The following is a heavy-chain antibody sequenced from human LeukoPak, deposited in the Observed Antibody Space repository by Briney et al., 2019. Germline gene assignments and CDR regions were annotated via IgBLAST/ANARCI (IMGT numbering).Heavy chain of an antibody. CDR3: ASYDGTAAYFEY. V-gene: IGHV3-66*02. CDR2: IYSGGST. J-gene: IGHJ4*02. D-gene: IGHD3-22*01. Sequence: GGALRLSCAASGFTFSNNYMSWVRQAPGKGLEGVAVIYSGGSTYYSDSVRGRVTISRDNSKNTVHLQINSLRPDDTALYYCASYDGTAAYFEYWGQGTLVTVSS. CDR1: GFTFSNNY.